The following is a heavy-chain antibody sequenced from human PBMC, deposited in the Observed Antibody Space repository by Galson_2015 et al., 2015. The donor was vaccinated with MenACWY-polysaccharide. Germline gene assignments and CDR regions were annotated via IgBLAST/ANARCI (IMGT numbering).Heavy chain of an antibody. CDR3: ARDSRDWGKAFDI. CDR1: GGTFSSYA. V-gene: IGHV1-69*13. Sequence: SVKVSCKASGGTFSSYAISWVQQAPGQGLEWMGGIIPIFGTANYAQKFQGRVTITADESTSTAYMELSSLRSEDTAVYYCARDSRDWGKAFDIWGQGTMVTVSS. J-gene: IGHJ3*02. CDR2: IIPIFGTA. D-gene: IGHD7-27*01.